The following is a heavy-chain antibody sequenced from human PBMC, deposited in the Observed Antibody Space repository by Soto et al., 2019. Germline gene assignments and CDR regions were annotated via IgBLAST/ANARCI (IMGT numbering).Heavy chain of an antibody. D-gene: IGHD3-10*01. Sequence: GESLKISCKGSGYSFTSYWISWVRQMPGKGLEWMGRIDPSDSYTNYSPSFQGHVTISADKSISTAYLQWSSLKASDTAMYYCARHRGVIAPLQNNKKNNWLDPWGQGTLVTVSS. CDR1: GYSFTSYW. CDR2: IDPSDSYT. J-gene: IGHJ5*02. CDR3: ARHRGVIAPLQNNKKNNWLDP. V-gene: IGHV5-10-1*01.